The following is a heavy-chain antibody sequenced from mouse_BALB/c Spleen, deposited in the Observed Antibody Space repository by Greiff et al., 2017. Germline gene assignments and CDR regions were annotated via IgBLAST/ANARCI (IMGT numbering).Heavy chain of an antibody. CDR3: ARWTYGSSPYAMDY. D-gene: IGHD1-1*01. CDR1: GFNIKDYY. CDR2: IDPENGNT. Sequence: VQLKQSGAELVRPGALVKLSCKASGFNIKDYYMHWVKQRPEQGLEWIGWIDPENGNTIYDPKFQGKASITADTSSNTAYLQLSSLTSEDTAVYYCARWTYGSSPYAMDYWGQGTSVTVSS. V-gene: IGHV14-1*02. J-gene: IGHJ4*01.